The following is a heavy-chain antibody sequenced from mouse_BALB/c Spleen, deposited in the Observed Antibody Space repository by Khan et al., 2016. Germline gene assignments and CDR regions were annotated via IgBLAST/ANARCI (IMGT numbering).Heavy chain of an antibody. D-gene: IGHD1-2*01. V-gene: IGHV1-77*01. CDR2: IFPGSGST. CDR1: GYTFTDYY. Sequence: QVQLQQSGTELPRPGASVKLSCKVSGYTFTDYYLHWVMQRTGQGLEWIGEIFPGSGSTYYNEKFKGKASLTADTSSSTAYMQLSSLTSEDSAVYFCARSYYGYFAMDYWGHGASVTVSS. J-gene: IGHJ4*01. CDR3: ARSYYGYFAMDY.